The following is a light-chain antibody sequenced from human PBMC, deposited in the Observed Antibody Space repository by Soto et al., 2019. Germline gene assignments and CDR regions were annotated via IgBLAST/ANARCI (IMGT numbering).Light chain of an antibody. CDR1: QSISSY. V-gene: IGKV1-39*01. CDR3: QQRQSSPLT. CDR2: DAS. J-gene: IGKJ4*01. Sequence: DIQMTQSPSSLSASVGNRVTITCRASQSISSYLNWYQQRPGQAPKLLIYDASSLQSGVPSRFSGSGSGTDVTLAISSLQPEDFATYYCQQRQSSPLTFGGGTKVEIK.